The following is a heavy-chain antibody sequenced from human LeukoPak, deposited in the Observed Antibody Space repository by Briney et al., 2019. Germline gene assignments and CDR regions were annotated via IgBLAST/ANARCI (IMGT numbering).Heavy chain of an antibody. J-gene: IGHJ4*02. V-gene: IGHV3-30*04. Sequence: GGSLRLSCAASGFTFSSYAMHWVRQAPGKGLEWVAVISYDGSNKYYADSVKGRFTISRDNSKNTLYLQMNSLRAEDTAVYYCASAIQGNWGQGTLVTVSS. CDR3: ASAIQGN. CDR1: GFTFSSYA. CDR2: ISYDGSNK.